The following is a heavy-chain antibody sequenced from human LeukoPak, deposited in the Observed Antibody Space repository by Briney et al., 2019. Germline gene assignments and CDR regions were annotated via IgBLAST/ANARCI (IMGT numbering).Heavy chain of an antibody. Sequence: SETLSLTCTVSGYSISSGFYWGWIRQPPGKGLEWIGTIFRSGDTYYNPSLKSRVTISVDMSKNRFSLNLNSVTAADTAEYYCANGYPTTGFDFWGQGTLVTVSS. CDR3: ANGYPTTGFDF. J-gene: IGHJ3*01. V-gene: IGHV4-38-2*02. D-gene: IGHD5-24*01. CDR1: GYSISSGFY. CDR2: IFRSGDT.